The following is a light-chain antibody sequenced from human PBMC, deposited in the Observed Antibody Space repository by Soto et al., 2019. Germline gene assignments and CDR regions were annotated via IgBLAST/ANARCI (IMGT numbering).Light chain of an antibody. CDR1: QSVSSN. J-gene: IGKJ1*01. CDR3: QQYDNSVWT. Sequence: EIVMTQSPVTLSVSPGERVTLSCRASQSVSSNLAWYQQKPGQAPRLLIYGASRRATGIPDRFSGSGSGTDFTLTISRLEPEDLAVYYCQQYDNSVWTFGQGTKVDIK. V-gene: IGKV3-20*01. CDR2: GAS.